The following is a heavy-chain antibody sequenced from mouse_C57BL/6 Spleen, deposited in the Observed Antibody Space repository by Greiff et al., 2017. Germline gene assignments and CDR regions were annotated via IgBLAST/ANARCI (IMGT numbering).Heavy chain of an antibody. CDR2: FYPGSGSI. D-gene: IGHD2-4*01. CDR3: ARHEAKEGDYDEDYFDY. Sequence: VQLQQSGAELVKPGASVKLSCTASGYTFTEYTIHWVKQRSGQGLEWIGWFYPGSGSIKYTEQFKDKATLTADTSSSTVYMGLSRLTSEDSAVYFCARHEAKEGDYDEDYFDYWGQGTTLTVSS. CDR1: GYTFTEYT. V-gene: IGHV1-62-2*01. J-gene: IGHJ2*01.